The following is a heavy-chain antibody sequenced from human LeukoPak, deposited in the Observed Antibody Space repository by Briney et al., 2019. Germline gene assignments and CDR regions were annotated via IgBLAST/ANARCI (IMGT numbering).Heavy chain of an antibody. CDR3: AGLVGATTGIPTGY. CDR2: IIPIFGTA. J-gene: IGHJ4*02. CDR1: GGTFISYA. D-gene: IGHD1-26*01. Sequence: SVKVSCKASGGTFISYAISWVRQAPGQGLEWMGGIIPIFGTANYAQKLQGRVTITADESTSTAYMELSSLRSEDTAVYYCAGLVGATTGIPTGYWGQGTLVTVSS. V-gene: IGHV1-69*13.